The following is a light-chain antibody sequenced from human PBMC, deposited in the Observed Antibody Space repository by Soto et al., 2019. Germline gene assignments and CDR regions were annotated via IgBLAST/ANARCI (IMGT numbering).Light chain of an antibody. CDR2: DTY. V-gene: IGLV7-46*01. CDR1: TGVVTTGHY. CDR3: LLFYSGVVV. Sequence: QAVVTQEPSLTVSPGGTVTLTCGSSTGVVTTGHYPFWFQQKPGQAPRTLIYDTYNKHSWTPARFSGSLLGGKAALTLSGAQPDDEADYYCLLFYSGVVVFGGGTKLTVL. J-gene: IGLJ2*01.